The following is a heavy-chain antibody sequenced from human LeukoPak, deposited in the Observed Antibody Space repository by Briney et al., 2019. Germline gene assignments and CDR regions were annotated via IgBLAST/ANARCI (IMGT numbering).Heavy chain of an antibody. J-gene: IGHJ6*02. V-gene: IGHV4-39*01. CDR1: GGSISSSSYY. CDR3: ARGGLGGHYYDSSGYHHYYYGMDV. D-gene: IGHD3-22*01. Sequence: SETLSLTCTVSGGSISSSSYYWGWIRQPPGKGLEWIGSISYSGSTYYNPSLKSRVTISVDTSKNQFSLKLSSVTAADTAVYYCARGGLGGHYYDSSGYHHYYYGMDVWGQGTTVTVSS. CDR2: ISYSGST.